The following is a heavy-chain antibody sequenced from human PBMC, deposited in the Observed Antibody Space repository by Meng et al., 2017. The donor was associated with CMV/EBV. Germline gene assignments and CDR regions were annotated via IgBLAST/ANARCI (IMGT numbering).Heavy chain of an antibody. CDR3: ARDSGRPLTYYYDSSGYYTFDY. CDR1: GFTFSSYI. CDR2: ISYDGSNK. J-gene: IGHJ4*02. Sequence: GESLKISCAASGFTFSSYIMNWVRQAPGKVLEWVAVISYDGSNKYYADSVKGRYTISRDKSKNTLYLQMNSLRAEDTAVYYCARDSGRPLTYYYDSSGYYTFDYWGQGTLVTVSS. D-gene: IGHD3-22*01. V-gene: IGHV3-30-3*01.